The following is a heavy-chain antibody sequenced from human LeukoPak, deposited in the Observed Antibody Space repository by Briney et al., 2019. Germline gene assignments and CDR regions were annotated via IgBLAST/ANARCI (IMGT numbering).Heavy chain of an antibody. Sequence: PGGSLRLSCAASGFTVSSNYMSWVRQAPGKGLEWVSVIYSSGSTYYADSVKGRFTISRHNSKNTLYLQMNSLRAEDTAVYYCARDLWEGYYYYYGMDVWGQGTTVTVSS. CDR3: ARDLWEGYYYYYGMDV. CDR2: IYSSGST. V-gene: IGHV3-53*04. J-gene: IGHJ6*02. D-gene: IGHD1-26*01. CDR1: GFTVSSNY.